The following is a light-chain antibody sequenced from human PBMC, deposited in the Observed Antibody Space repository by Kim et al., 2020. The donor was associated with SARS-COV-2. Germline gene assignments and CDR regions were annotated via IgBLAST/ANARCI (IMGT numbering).Light chain of an antibody. CDR1: TNTLGTQG. Sequence: PTTTLTCHGTTNTLGTQGAPWLQQPQGHPPNLLSSTNNNRPSGISERLSASRSVNTASLTITGLQPEDEADYYCSAWDSSLSAWVFGGGTQLTVL. CDR2: TNN. CDR3: SAWDSSLSAWV. V-gene: IGLV10-54*01. J-gene: IGLJ3*02.